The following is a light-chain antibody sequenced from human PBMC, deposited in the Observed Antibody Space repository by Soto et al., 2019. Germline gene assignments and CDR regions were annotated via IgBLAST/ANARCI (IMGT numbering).Light chain of an antibody. V-gene: IGKV1-5*01. Sequence: DIQMTQSPSTLSASVVDRVTITCRASQSISSWLAWYQQKPGKAPKLLIYDVSSLESGVPSRFSGSGSGTEFTLTISSLQPDDSASYYCQQYNTFWTFGQGTKVDI. CDR3: QQYNTFWT. CDR1: QSISSW. J-gene: IGKJ1*01. CDR2: DVS.